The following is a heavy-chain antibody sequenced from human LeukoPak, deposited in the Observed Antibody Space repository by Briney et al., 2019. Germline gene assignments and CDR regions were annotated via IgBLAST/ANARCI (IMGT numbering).Heavy chain of an antibody. J-gene: IGHJ5*02. CDR2: INTKTGRT. CDR1: GYSFTDYY. D-gene: IGHD3-3*01. Sequence: ASVRVSCKTSGYSFTDYYIHWVRQAPGQGLEWMAWINTKTGRTSSARKFQGRVTTTRDPSITTVYMDMAWLTSDDTAIYFCARADFIDAGPYLIGPWGQGTLVTVSS. CDR3: ARADFIDAGPYLIGP. V-gene: IGHV1-2*02.